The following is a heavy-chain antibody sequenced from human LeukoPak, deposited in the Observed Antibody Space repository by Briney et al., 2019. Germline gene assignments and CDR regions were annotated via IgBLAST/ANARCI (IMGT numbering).Heavy chain of an antibody. V-gene: IGHV4-4*07. D-gene: IGHD2-2*01. CDR1: GGSISSYY. J-gene: IGHJ6*02. CDR3: ARSLRHPIVVVPAATPPYYYYGMDV. Sequence: SETLSLTCTVSGGSISSYYWSWIRQPAGKGLEWIGRIYTSGSTNYNPSLKSRVTMSVDTSKNQFSLKLSSVTAADTAVCYCARSLRHPIVVVPAATPPYYYYGMDVWGQGTTVTVSS. CDR2: IYTSGST.